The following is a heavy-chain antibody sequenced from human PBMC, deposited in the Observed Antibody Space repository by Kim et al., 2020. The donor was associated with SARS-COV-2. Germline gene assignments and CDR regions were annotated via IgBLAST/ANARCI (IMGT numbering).Heavy chain of an antibody. Sequence: NPARKSRVTISVDTSKSQFSLRRSSVTAADTAVYYCARNPYSSGPPDYWGQGTLVTVSS. CDR3: ARNPYSSGPPDY. V-gene: IGHV4-31*02. J-gene: IGHJ4*02. D-gene: IGHD3-22*01.